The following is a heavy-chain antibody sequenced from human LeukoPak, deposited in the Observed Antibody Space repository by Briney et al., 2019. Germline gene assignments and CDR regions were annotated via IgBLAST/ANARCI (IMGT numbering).Heavy chain of an antibody. Sequence: PGRSLRLSCAASGFTFSSYGMHWVRQAPGKGLEWVAVISYDGSNKYYADSVKGRFTISRDNSKNTLYLQMNSLRAEDTAVYYCAKDLRGYSYGYMYFDYWGQGTLVTVSS. CDR2: ISYDGSNK. D-gene: IGHD5-18*01. CDR3: AKDLRGYSYGYMYFDY. V-gene: IGHV3-30*18. CDR1: GFTFSSYG. J-gene: IGHJ4*02.